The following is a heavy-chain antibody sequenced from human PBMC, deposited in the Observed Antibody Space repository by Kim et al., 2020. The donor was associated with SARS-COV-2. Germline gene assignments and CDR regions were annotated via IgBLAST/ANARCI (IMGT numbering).Heavy chain of an antibody. Sequence: GESLKISCKGSGYSFTSYWIGWVRQMPGKGLEWMGIIYPGDSDTRYSPSFQGQVTISADKSISTAYLQWSSLKASDTAMYYCASTALWFGELLPFAYWGQGTLVTVSS. CDR2: IYPGDSDT. J-gene: IGHJ4*02. V-gene: IGHV5-51*01. CDR3: ASTALWFGELLPFAY. D-gene: IGHD3-10*01. CDR1: GYSFTSYW.